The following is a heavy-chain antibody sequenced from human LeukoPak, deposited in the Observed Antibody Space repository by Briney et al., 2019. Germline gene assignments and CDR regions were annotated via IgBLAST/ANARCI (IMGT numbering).Heavy chain of an antibody. V-gene: IGHV1-69*13. J-gene: IGHJ4*02. CDR3: ARGRGSSSWYAYSFDY. Sequence: GASVKVSCKASGGTLSSYAISWVRQAPGQGLEWMGGNIPIFGTANYAQKFQGRVTITADESTSTAYMELSSLRSEDTAVYYCARGRGSSSWYAYSFDYWGQGTLVTVSS. D-gene: IGHD6-13*01. CDR2: NIPIFGTA. CDR1: GGTLSSYA.